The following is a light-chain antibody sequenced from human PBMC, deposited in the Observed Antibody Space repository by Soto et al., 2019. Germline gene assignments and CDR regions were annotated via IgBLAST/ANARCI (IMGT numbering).Light chain of an antibody. CDR3: AAWDDAVNGPR. J-gene: IGLJ2*01. V-gene: IGLV1-44*01. Sequence: QSVLTQPPSASGAPGQTVTISCSGSTSNVGRNAVSWYQQVPGMAPKLLVFATNKRASGVPGRFSGSASGASASLAISGLQSEYEADYYCAAWDDAVNGPRFGGGTKVTVL. CDR1: TSNVGRNA. CDR2: ATN.